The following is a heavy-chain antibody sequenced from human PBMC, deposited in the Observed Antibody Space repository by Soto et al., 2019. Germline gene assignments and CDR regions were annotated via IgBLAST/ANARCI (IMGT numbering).Heavy chain of an antibody. V-gene: IGHV3-74*01. CDR2: IKGDGSSI. CDR3: TCFKANY. J-gene: IGHJ4*02. CDR1: GSTFSSSW. D-gene: IGHD3-16*01. Sequence: EVQLVESGGGLVQPGGSLRLSCAASGSTFSSSWMYWVRQAPGKGLVWVSRIKGDGSSITYADSVKGRFTISRDNAKNTLYLQMNSLRAEDTALYYCTCFKANYWGQGTLVTVSS.